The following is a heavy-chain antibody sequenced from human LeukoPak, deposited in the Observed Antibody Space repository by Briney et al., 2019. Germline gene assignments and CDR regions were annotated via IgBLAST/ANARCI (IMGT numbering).Heavy chain of an antibody. CDR2: IYYSGST. CDR3: ARDQNTVASKPGYYYYGMDV. V-gene: IGHV4-31*03. CDR1: GGSISSGGYY. J-gene: IGHJ6*02. Sequence: SETLSLTCTVSGGSISSGGYYWSWIRQHPGKGLEWIGYIYYSGSTYYNPSLKSRVTISVDTSKNQFSLKLSSVTAADTAVYYCARDQNTVASKPGYYYYGMDVWGQGTTVTVSS. D-gene: IGHD4-23*01.